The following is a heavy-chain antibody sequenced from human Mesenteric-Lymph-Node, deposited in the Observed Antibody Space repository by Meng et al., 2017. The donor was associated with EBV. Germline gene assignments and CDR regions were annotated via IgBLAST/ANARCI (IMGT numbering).Heavy chain of an antibody. D-gene: IGHD3-22*01. V-gene: IGHV2-5*02. J-gene: IGHJ5*02. CDR1: GFSLTPGGVG. CDR2: IYWADDK. Sequence: TFKDAQPTMLKPTQPLTSTCPFSGFSLTPGGVGGGWIRQPPGKALEWLALIYWADDKRYSSSLESRLTITQDTSNNQVVLTMTNMDPVDTATYYCAHSPLYQYDPRWFHPWGPGTLVTVSS. CDR3: AHSPLYQYDPRWFHP.